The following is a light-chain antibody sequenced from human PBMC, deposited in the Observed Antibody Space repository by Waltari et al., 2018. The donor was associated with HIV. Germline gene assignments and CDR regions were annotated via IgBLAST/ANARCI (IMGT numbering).Light chain of an antibody. CDR2: EAS. V-gene: IGKV3-11*01. Sequence: EIVLTQSPATLSLSPGERATLSCRASQSIGRYLAWYQQKPGQAPRLLIYEASNRATDIPARFSGSGSGTDFTLTIRSLEPEDFATYHCQRSSTWPPRITFGPGTTVDI. CDR1: QSIGRY. J-gene: IGKJ3*01. CDR3: QRSSTWPPRIT.